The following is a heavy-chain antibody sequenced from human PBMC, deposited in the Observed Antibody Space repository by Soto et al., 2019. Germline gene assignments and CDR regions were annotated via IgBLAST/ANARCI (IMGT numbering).Heavy chain of an antibody. D-gene: IGHD3-16*01. CDR3: ARGVSGGYYYGMDV. CDR1: GGSFSGYY. V-gene: IGHV4-34*01. J-gene: IGHJ6*02. Sequence: SETLSLTGAVYGGSFSGYYWSWIGQPPGKGLEWIGEINHSGSTNYNPSLKSRVTISVDTSKNQFSLKLSSVTAADTAVYYCARGVSGGYYYGMDVWGQGTTVTVSS. CDR2: INHSGST.